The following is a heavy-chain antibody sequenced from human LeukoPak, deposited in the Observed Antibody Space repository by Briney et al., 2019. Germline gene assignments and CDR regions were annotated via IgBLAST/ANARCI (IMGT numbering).Heavy chain of an antibody. J-gene: IGHJ3*02. V-gene: IGHV4-34*01. CDR2: INHSGST. D-gene: IGHD3-9*01. CDR1: GGFFSGYY. CDR3: ARVPPDILTRSGAFDI. Sequence: SETLSLTCAVYGGFFSGYYWSWIRQPPGKGLEWIGEINHSGSTNYNPSHKSRVTISVDTSKNQFSLKLSSVTAADTAVHYCARVPPDILTRSGAFDIWGQGTMVTVSS.